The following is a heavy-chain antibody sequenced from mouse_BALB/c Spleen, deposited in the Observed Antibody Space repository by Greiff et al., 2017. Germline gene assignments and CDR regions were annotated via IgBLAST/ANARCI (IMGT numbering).Heavy chain of an antibody. CDR1: GYSITSDYA. CDR3: ARGDYRYPWFAY. J-gene: IGHJ3*01. Sequence: EVKVEESGPGLVKPSQSLSLTCTVTGYSITSDYAWNWIRQFPGNKLEWMGYISYSGSTSYNPSLKSRISITRDTSKNQFFLQLNSVTTEDTATYYCARGDYRYPWFAYWGQGTLVTVSA. V-gene: IGHV3-2*02. D-gene: IGHD2-14*01. CDR2: ISYSGST.